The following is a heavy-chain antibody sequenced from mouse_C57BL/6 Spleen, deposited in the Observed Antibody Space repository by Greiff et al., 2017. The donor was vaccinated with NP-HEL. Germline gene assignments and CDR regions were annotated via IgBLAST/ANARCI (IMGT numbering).Heavy chain of an antibody. CDR3: AKNSGIYDGFPASWFAY. CDR1: GFSLTSYG. V-gene: IGHV2-5*01. D-gene: IGHD2-3*01. CDR2: IWRGGST. J-gene: IGHJ3*01. Sequence: VQLQQSGPGLVQPSQSLSITCTVSGFSLTSYGVHWVRQSPGKGLEWLGVIWRGGSTDYNAAFMSRLSITKDNSKSQVFFKMNSLQADDTAIYYCAKNSGIYDGFPASWFAYWGQGTLVTVSA.